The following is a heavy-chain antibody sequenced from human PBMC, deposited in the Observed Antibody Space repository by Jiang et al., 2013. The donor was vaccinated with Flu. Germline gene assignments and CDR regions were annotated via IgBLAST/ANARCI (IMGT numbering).Heavy chain of an antibody. CDR2: ISSSSSTI. CDR3: ARPGYYDSSGYSPYDAFDI. J-gene: IGHJ3*02. Sequence: GLVQPGGSLRLSCAASGFTFSSYSMNWVRQAPGKGLEWVSYISSSSSTIYYADSVKGRFTISRDNAKNSLYLQMNSLRDEDTAVYYCARPGYYDSSGYSPYDAFDIWGQGTMVTVSS. D-gene: IGHD3-22*01. V-gene: IGHV3-48*02. CDR1: GFTFSSYS.